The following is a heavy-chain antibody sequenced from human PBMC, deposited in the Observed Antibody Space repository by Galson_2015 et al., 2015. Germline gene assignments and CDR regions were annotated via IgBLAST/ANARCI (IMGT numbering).Heavy chain of an antibody. D-gene: IGHD4-17*01. V-gene: IGHV3-48*02. CDR3: VRIGGDYPSYWHFDL. CDR1: GFTFRIYS. CDR2: LSSGSSSL. Sequence: SLRLSCAASGFTFRIYSMNWVRQAPGKGLEWVSYLSSGSSSLSYADSVKGRFTISRDDAKNSLYLQMNSLRDEDTAVYYCVRIGGDYPSYWHFDLWGRGTLVTVSS. J-gene: IGHJ2*01.